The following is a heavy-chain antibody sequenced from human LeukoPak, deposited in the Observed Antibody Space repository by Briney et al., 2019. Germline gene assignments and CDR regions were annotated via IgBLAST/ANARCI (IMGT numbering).Heavy chain of an antibody. D-gene: IGHD1-26*01. J-gene: IGHJ5*02. Sequence: SETLSLTCTVSGGSISSYYWSWIRQPPGKGLEWIGYIYYSGSTNYNPSLKSRVTISVDTSKNQFSLKLSSVTAADTAVYYCARDSGNWFDPWGQGALVTVSS. CDR2: IYYSGST. V-gene: IGHV4-59*01. CDR3: ARDSGNWFDP. CDR1: GGSISSYY.